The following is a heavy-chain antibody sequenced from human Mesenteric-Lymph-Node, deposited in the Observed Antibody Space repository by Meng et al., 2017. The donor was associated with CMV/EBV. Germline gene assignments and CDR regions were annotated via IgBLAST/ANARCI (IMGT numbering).Heavy chain of an antibody. Sequence: GESLKISCAASGFTFTTFAMSWVRQAPGKGLEWVSSISGRGDITYYADSVKGRFTISRDNSKNTLFLQMSSLRAEDTAVYYCARGIYGDGMDVWGQGTTVTVSS. V-gene: IGHV3-23*01. CDR2: ISGRGDIT. CDR3: ARGIYGDGMDV. D-gene: IGHD4-17*01. CDR1: GFTFTTFA. J-gene: IGHJ6*02.